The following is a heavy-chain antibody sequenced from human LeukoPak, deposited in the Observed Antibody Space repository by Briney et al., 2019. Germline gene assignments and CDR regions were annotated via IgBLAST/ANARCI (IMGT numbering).Heavy chain of an antibody. CDR2: ANHRGIT. D-gene: IGHD4-23*01. V-gene: IGHV4-34*01. CDR1: GVSFSGHH. J-gene: IGHJ4*01. Sequence: SETLSLTCAVYGVSFSGHHWNWIRQSAGKGLEWIGEANHRGITNYNPSLKSRVTISVDTSKNQFFLKLNSVTAADTAVYYCARDPTTVVALPYYFDFWGHGTLVTVSS. CDR3: ARDPTTVVALPYYFDF.